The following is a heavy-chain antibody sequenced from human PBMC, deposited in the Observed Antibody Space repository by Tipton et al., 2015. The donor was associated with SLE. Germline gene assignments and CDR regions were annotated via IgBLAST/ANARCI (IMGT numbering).Heavy chain of an antibody. CDR2: INSDGRTT. CDR1: GFTFSSYW. J-gene: IGHJ6*02. CDR3: AREVVAPAASGGSYSMAV. D-gene: IGHD2-2*01. V-gene: IGHV3-74*01. Sequence: SLRLSCAASGFTFSSYWMHWVRQAPGKGLVWVSNINSDGRTTSYADSVEGRFTIPRDNAKNALYLQMNSLRAEGTAVYFCAREVVAPAASGGSYSMAVWGQGPLVAVS.